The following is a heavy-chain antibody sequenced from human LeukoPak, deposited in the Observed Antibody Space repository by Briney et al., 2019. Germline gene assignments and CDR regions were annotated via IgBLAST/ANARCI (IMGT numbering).Heavy chain of an antibody. V-gene: IGHV4-31*03. CDR2: IYYSGST. J-gene: IGHJ5*02. Sequence: PSETLSLTCTVSGGSISSGGYYWSWIRQHPGKGLEWIGYIYYSGSTYYNPSLKSRVTISVDTSKNQFSLKLSSVTAADTAVYYCARESVYDFWSGYSEGFWFDPWGQGTLVTVSS. CDR3: ARESVYDFWSGYSEGFWFDP. D-gene: IGHD3-3*01. CDR1: GGSISSGGYY.